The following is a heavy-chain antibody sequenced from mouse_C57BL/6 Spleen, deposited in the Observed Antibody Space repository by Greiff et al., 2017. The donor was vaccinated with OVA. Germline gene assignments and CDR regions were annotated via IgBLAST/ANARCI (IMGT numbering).Heavy chain of an antibody. CDR2: IYPGDGDT. Sequence: QVQLQQSGPELVKPGASVKLSCKASGYTFTSSWMNWVKQRPGQGLEWIGQIYPGDGDTNYNGKFKGKATLTADKSSSTAYMQLSSLTSEDSAVYSCARKVNPCYAMDYWGQGTSVTVSA. CDR1: GYTFTSSW. J-gene: IGHJ4*01. CDR3: ARKVNPCYAMDY. V-gene: IGHV1-82*01. D-gene: IGHD2-1*01.